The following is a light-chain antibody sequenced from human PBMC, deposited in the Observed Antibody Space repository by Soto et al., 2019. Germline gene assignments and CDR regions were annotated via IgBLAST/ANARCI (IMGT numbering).Light chain of an antibody. CDR2: DAS. CDR1: QSVSSY. Sequence: EIVLTQSPATLSLSPGERATLSCRASQSVSSYLAWYQQKPGQAPSLLIHDASSRATGIPARFSGSGSGTDFTLTISSLEPEDFAVYYCQQRSDWPLTFGGGTKVEIK. J-gene: IGKJ4*01. V-gene: IGKV3-11*01. CDR3: QQRSDWPLT.